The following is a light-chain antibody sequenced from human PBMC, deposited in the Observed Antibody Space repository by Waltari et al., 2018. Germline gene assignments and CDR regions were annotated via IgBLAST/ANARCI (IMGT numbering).Light chain of an antibody. CDR1: QRVLFSLNNKNY. Sequence: DIVMTQSPDYLAVSLGERATINCKSSQRVLFSLNNKNYLAWYQQKPGQPPKLLIYWASTRESGVPDRFSGSESGTDFNLTISSLQAEDVAVYYCQQYCTTPLTFGGGTKVEIK. CDR2: WAS. J-gene: IGKJ4*01. V-gene: IGKV4-1*01. CDR3: QQYCTTPLT.